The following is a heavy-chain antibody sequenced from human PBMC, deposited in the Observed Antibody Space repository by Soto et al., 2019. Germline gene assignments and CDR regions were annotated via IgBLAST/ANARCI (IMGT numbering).Heavy chain of an antibody. CDR3: AKDMGTAMVFFFAFDI. J-gene: IGHJ3*02. V-gene: IGHV3-9*01. CDR2: ISWNSGSI. CDR1: GFTFDDYA. D-gene: IGHD5-18*01. Sequence: GGSLRLSCAASGFTFDDYAMHWVRQAPGKGLEWVSGISWNSGSIGYADSVKGRFTISRDNAKNSLYLQMNSLRAEDTALYYCAKDMGTAMVFFFAFDIWGQGAMVTVSS.